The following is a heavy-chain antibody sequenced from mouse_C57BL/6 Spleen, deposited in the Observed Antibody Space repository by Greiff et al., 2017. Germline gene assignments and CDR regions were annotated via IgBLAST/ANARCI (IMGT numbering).Heavy chain of an antibody. CDR3: ARDYGSSLDY. Sequence: QVQLQQSGAELVKPGASVKISCKASGYAFSSYWMNWVKQRPGKGLEWIGQIYPGDGDTNYNGKVKGKATLTADKASSTAYMQLGSLTSEDAAVYFCARDYGSSLDYWGQGTTLTVSS. V-gene: IGHV1-80*01. CDR1: GYAFSSYW. CDR2: IYPGDGDT. D-gene: IGHD1-1*01. J-gene: IGHJ2*01.